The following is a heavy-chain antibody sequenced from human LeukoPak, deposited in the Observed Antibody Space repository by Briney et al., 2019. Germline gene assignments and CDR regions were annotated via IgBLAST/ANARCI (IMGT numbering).Heavy chain of an antibody. D-gene: IGHD2-21*02. CDR2: ISSSSSTI. Sequence: PGGSLRLSCAASGFTFSSYSMNWVRQAPGKGLEWVSYISSSSSTIYYADSVKGRVTISRDNSKNTLYLQMNSLRAEDTAVYYCAKGDRGSPSSFDYWGQGTLVTVSS. CDR1: GFTFSSYS. V-gene: IGHV3-48*01. CDR3: AKGDRGSPSSFDY. J-gene: IGHJ4*02.